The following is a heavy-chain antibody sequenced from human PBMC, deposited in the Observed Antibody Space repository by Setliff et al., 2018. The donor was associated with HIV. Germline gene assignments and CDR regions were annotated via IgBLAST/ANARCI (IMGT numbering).Heavy chain of an antibody. CDR2: LYYGESK. V-gene: IGHV4-59*04. CDR3: ARLGPHLDL. CDR1: GGSFTTYY. D-gene: IGHD7-27*01. J-gene: IGHJ5*02. Sequence: KASETLSLTCAVYGGSFTTYYWGWVRQAPGKGLQCIGILYYGESKYYYPSLQSRVTMSIDSSRNQFSLRLKSVTAADTGLYFCARLGPHLDLWGQGMLVTVSS.